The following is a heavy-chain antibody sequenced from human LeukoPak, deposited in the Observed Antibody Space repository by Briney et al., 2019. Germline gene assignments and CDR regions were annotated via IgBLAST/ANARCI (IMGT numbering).Heavy chain of an antibody. CDR1: GYTFTGYY. J-gene: IGHJ4*02. Sequence: ASVKVSRKASGYTFTGYYMHWVRQAPGQGLEWMGWINANSGGTNYAQKFQGRVTMTRDTSISTAYMELSRLRSDDTAVYYCARVGAAAGTYFDYWGQGTLVTVSS. CDR3: ARVGAAAGTYFDY. D-gene: IGHD6-13*01. CDR2: INANSGGT. V-gene: IGHV1-2*02.